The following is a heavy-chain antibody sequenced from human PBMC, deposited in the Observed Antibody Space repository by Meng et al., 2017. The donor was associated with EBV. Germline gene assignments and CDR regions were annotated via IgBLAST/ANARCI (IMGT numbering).Heavy chain of an antibody. CDR2: IYWDDDK. CDR3: AHIIAARPFDY. Sequence: HMPCTASVPTLVKPHQTLTLTFTFSGFSLSTRGVGVGWIRQPPGKALEWLALIYWDDDKRYSPSLKSRLTITKDTSKNQVVLTMTNMDPVDAATYYCAHIIAARPFDYWGQGTLVTVSS. D-gene: IGHD6-6*01. V-gene: IGHV2-5*02. CDR1: GFSLSTRGVG. J-gene: IGHJ4*02.